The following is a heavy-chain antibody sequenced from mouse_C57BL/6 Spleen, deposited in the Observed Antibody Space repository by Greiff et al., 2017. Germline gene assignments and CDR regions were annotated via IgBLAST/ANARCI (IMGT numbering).Heavy chain of an antibody. CDR2: IYPSDSET. CDR3: ARHWDEVYFDY. CDR1: GYTFTSYW. Sequence: VKLQQPGAELVRPGSSVKLSCKASGYTFTSYWMDWVKQRPGQGLEWIGNIYPSDSETHYNQKFKDKATLTVDKSSSTAYMQLSSLTSEDSAVYYCARHWDEVYFDYWGKGTTLTVSS. D-gene: IGHD4-1*01. V-gene: IGHV1-61*01. J-gene: IGHJ2*01.